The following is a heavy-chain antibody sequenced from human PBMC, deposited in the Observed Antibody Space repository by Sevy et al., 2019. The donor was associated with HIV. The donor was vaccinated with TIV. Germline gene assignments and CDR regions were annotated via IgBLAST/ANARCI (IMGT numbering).Heavy chain of an antibody. CDR3: AKGRDGYTDDAFDI. J-gene: IGHJ3*02. CDR1: GFTFSSYA. CDR2: ISGSGGSK. Sequence: GGSLRLSCTASGFTFSSYAMSWVRQAPGEGLEWVSAISGSGGSKYYADSVKGRFTISRDNSKKMLYLQMNSLRAEDTAVYYCAKGRDGYTDDAFDIWGQGTMVTVSS. V-gene: IGHV3-23*01. D-gene: IGHD5-12*01.